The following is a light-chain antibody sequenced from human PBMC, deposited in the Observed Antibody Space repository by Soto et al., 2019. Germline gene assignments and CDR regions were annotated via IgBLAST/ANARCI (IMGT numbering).Light chain of an antibody. Sequence: EIVMTQSPATLSESPGERATLSCRASQSVRDNLAWYQQKPDQAPRLLIYGASTRATGIPARFSGSGSGTEFTLTISSLQSEDFAVYYCQHYHNWPPWTFGQGTKVEVK. CDR3: QHYHNWPPWT. CDR2: GAS. CDR1: QSVRDN. J-gene: IGKJ1*01. V-gene: IGKV3-15*01.